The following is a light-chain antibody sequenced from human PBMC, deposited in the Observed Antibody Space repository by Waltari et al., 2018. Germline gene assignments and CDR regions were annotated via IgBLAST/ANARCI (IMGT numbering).Light chain of an antibody. CDR3: HVWHPHVDPGV. V-gene: IGLV3-21*04. J-gene: IGLJ1*01. Sequence: SSVVTQPPSVSVAPGETATLTCGGDNLGTYRVPWYQQKAGQAPVLVIFYDRDRPSGIPDRFSGSNSGNTATLTISRVEAGDEARYYCHVWHPHVDPGVFGTGTEVTVL. CDR1: NLGTYR. CDR2: YDR.